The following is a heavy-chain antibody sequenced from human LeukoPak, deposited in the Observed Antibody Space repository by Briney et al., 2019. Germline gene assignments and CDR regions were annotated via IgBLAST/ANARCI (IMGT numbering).Heavy chain of an antibody. CDR1: GFTFSSYA. CDR3: AKDRIENYMDV. CDR2: ISGSGGST. V-gene: IGHV3-23*01. J-gene: IGHJ6*03. Sequence: GGSLRLSCAASGFTFSSYAVHWVRQAPGKGLEWVSVISGSGGSTYYADSVKGRFTISRDNSKNTLYLQMNSLRAEDTAVYYCAKDRIENYMDVWGKGTTVTVSS.